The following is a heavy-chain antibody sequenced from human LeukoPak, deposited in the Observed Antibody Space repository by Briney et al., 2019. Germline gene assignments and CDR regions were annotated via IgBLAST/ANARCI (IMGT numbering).Heavy chain of an antibody. D-gene: IGHD1-26*01. V-gene: IGHV1-2*02. CDR2: INPNSGGT. CDR3: ARDLVGATPKFDY. CDR1: GYTFASYA. J-gene: IGHJ4*02. Sequence: EASVKVSCKASGYTFASYAISWVRQAPGQGLEWMGWINPNSGGTNYAQKFQGRVTMTRDTSISTAYMELSRLRSDDTAVYYCARDLVGATPKFDYWGQGTLVTVSS.